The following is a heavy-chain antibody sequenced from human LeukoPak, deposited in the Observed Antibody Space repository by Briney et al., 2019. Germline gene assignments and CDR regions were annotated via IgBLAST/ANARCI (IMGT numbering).Heavy chain of an antibody. CDR2: IYYSGST. J-gene: IGHJ5*02. CDR3: ARRPKIAVAVYGWSDP. CDR1: GGSISSGGYY. D-gene: IGHD6-19*01. Sequence: SETLSLTCTVSGGSISSGGYYWSWIRQHPGKGLEWIGYIYYSGSTYYNPSLKSRVTISVDTSKNQFSLKLSSVTAADTAVYYCARRPKIAVAVYGWSDPWGQGTLVTVSS. V-gene: IGHV4-31*03.